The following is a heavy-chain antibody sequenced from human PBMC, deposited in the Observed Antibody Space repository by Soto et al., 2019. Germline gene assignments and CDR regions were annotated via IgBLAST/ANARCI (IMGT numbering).Heavy chain of an antibody. CDR1: GYTFTSYA. CDR3: ARFFGPYSSGWYRVSWFDP. J-gene: IGHJ5*02. Sequence: AASVKVSCKASGYTFTSYAMHWVRQAPGQRLEWMGWINAGNGNTKYSQKFQGRVTITRDTSASTAYMELSSLRSEDTAVYYCARFFGPYSSGWYRVSWFDPWGQGTLVTVSS. D-gene: IGHD6-19*01. V-gene: IGHV1-3*01. CDR2: INAGNGNT.